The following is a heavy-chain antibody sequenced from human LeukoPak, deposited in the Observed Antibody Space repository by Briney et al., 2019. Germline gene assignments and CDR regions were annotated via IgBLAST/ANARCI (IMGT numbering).Heavy chain of an antibody. V-gene: IGHV4-4*07. CDR2: IYSSGSS. J-gene: IGHJ4*02. Sequence: PSETLSLTCTGSGGSISSYYWSWIRQPAGRGLEWIGRIYSSGSSHYNPSLTSRVIMSVDTSKNQFSLNLSSLTAADTAFYYCARESYSSGWYKDYWGQGILVTVSS. D-gene: IGHD6-19*01. CDR1: GGSISSYY. CDR3: ARESYSSGWYKDY.